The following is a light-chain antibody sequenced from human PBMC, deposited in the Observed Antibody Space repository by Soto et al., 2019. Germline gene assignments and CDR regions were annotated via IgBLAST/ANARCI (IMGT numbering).Light chain of an antibody. Sequence: DIQMTQSPSSLTASVGARVTLTCRASQSISSWLAWYQQKPGKAPKLLIYDASSLERGVPSRFSGSGSGTEFTLTISCLQPDDFATYYCQQYNSYSRTFGQGTKVDIK. CDR1: QSISSW. V-gene: IGKV1-5*01. CDR3: QQYNSYSRT. CDR2: DAS. J-gene: IGKJ1*01.